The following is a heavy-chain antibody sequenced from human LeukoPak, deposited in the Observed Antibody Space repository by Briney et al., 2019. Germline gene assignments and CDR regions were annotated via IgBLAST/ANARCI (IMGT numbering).Heavy chain of an antibody. V-gene: IGHV3-48*01. Sequence: PGGSLRLSCAASRFTLNTYAMNWVRQAPGKGLEWVSYISSSSSTIYYADSVKGRFTISRDNAKNSLYLQMNSLRAEDTAVYYCARDGPFGQGTLVTVSS. CDR2: ISSSSSTI. J-gene: IGHJ5*02. CDR1: RFTLNTYA. CDR3: ARDGP.